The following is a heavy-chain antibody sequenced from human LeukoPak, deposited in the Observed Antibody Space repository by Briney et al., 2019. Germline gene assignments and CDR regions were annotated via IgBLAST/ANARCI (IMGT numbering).Heavy chain of an antibody. J-gene: IGHJ4*02. CDR3: ATSHDSSGNN. CDR2: INQDGGAK. V-gene: IGHV3-7*01. Sequence: GGSLRPSCAASGFTFSSYWMAWVRQAPGKGLEWVGNINQDGGAKFSVDSVKGRFTISRDNARNSLYLQMNNLRVEDTGIYYCATSHDSSGNNWGQGTLVTVSS. CDR1: GFTFSSYW. D-gene: IGHD3-22*01.